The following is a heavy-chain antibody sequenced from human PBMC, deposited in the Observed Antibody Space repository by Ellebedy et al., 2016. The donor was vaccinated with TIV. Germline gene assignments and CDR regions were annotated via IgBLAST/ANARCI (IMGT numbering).Heavy chain of an antibody. J-gene: IGHJ3*02. V-gene: IGHV5-51*01. CDR1: GYSFTSYW. CDR3: ARHDSSGGATDAFDI. D-gene: IGHD6-19*01. Sequence: GGSLRLXXKGSGYSFTSYWIGWVRQMPGKGLEWMGIIYPGDSDTRYSPSFQGQVTISADKSISTAYLQWSSLKASDTAMYYCARHDSSGGATDAFDIWGQGTMVTVSS. CDR2: IYPGDSDT.